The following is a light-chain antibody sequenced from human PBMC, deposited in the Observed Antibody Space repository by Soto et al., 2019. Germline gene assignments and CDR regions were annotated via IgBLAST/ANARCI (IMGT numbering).Light chain of an antibody. CDR2: KAS. V-gene: IGKV1-5*03. CDR3: QQYNSYPIT. J-gene: IGKJ5*01. Sequence: DIQMTQSPSTLSASVGDRVTINCRASQSISSWLAWYQQKPGKAPKVLLYKASSLESGVPSRFSGSGSGTEFTLTISSLQPDDSATYHCQQYNSYPITFGQGTRLEIK. CDR1: QSISSW.